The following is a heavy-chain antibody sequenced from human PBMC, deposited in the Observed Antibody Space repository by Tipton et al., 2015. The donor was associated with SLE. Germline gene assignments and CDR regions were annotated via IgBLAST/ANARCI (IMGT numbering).Heavy chain of an antibody. J-gene: IGHJ3*02. CDR2: IDYSGNT. CDR1: GGSISSHY. Sequence: LRLSCTVSGGSISSHYWSWIRQPPGKGLKWSGYIDYSGNTDYTTSLKSRVTISVDTSKNQFSLKLSSVTAADTALYYCARMGYWVTAPCARDDAFHIWGQGTMVTVSS. CDR3: ARMGYWVTAPCARDDAFHI. V-gene: IGHV4-59*11. D-gene: IGHD2-15*01.